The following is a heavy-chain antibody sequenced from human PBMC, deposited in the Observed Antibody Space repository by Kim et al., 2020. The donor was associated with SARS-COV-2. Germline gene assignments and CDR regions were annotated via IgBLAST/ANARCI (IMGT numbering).Heavy chain of an antibody. D-gene: IGHD6-19*01. CDR1: GFTFSSYA. CDR3: AKDRGAYRSGWYKGGYSFDY. Sequence: GGSLRLSCAASGFTFSSYAMTWVRQAPGKGLEWVSSISGSGGETYYADSVKGRFTISRENSKNTLYLQMNSLRAEDTAVYYCAKDRGAYRSGWYKGGYSFDYWGQGTLVTVSS. CDR2: ISGSGGET. J-gene: IGHJ4*02. V-gene: IGHV3-23*01.